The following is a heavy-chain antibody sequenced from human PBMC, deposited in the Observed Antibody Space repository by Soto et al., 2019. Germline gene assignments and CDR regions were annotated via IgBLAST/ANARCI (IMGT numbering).Heavy chain of an antibody. V-gene: IGHV1-18*01. D-gene: IGHD3-22*01. CDR3: AKVNTDITGSPQDD. Sequence: QVQLVQSGDEVRKPGSSVKVSCKASGYIFANYGIAWVRQAPGQGLEWMGWISPYSGNTHYARKVQGRVTMTTDTDTSAADMALGSLTSDDTGVYYCAKVNTDITGSPQDDWGQGTPVTVSS. J-gene: IGHJ4*03. CDR2: ISPYSGNT. CDR1: GYIFANYG.